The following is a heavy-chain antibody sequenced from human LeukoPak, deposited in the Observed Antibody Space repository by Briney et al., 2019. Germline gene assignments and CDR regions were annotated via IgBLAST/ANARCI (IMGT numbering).Heavy chain of an antibody. J-gene: IGHJ4*02. CDR3: ASRSGGYYDSGYTDY. D-gene: IGHD3-22*01. CDR2: INPNSGGT. V-gene: IGHV1-2*02. Sequence: ASVKVSCKASGYTFTGYYMHWVRQAPGQGLEWMGWINPNSGGTNYAQKFQGRVTMTRDTSISTAYMELSRLRSDDTAVYYCASRSGGYYDSGYTDYWGQGTLVTVSS. CDR1: GYTFTGYY.